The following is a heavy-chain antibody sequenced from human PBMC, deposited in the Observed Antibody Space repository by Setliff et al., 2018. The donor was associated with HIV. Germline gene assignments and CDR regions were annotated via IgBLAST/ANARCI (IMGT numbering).Heavy chain of an antibody. J-gene: IGHJ6*02. V-gene: IGHV1-2*02. CDR1: GYTFTGYY. CDR3: ARDHCSSSGCYEYSYYGMDV. D-gene: IGHD2-2*01. Sequence: GASVNVSCKASGYTFTGYYMHWVRQAPGQGPEWMGWINPDSGGTTYAQKFQGRVTMTRDTSISTAYMEVSRLRSDDTAVYYCARDHCSSSGCYEYSYYGMDVWGQGTTVTVSS. CDR2: INPDSGGT.